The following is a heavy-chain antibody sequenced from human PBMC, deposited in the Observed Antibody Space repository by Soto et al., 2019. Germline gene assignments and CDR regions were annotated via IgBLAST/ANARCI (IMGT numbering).Heavy chain of an antibody. CDR2: XXFXGX. J-gene: IGHJ4*02. Sequence: TSETLSLTCTVSGGSISSSSYDWGWIRQPKGRGXGGXGGXXFXGXXXTXXPHKSRVTISVDPPKNQSPLTLSFGTADDTAVFYCARTALPSFTFAYWGKETLVTASS. CDR3: ARTALPSFTFAY. V-gene: IGHV4-39*01. CDR1: GGSISSSSYD.